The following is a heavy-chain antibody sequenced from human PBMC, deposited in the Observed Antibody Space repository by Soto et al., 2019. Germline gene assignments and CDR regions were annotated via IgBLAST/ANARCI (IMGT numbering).Heavy chain of an antibody. CDR2: ISSSGSTI. D-gene: IGHD6-6*01. V-gene: IGHV3-11*01. CDR3: ARGSYSSSAYYYYGMDV. J-gene: IGHJ6*02. Sequence: PGGSLRLSCAASGFTFSDYYMSWIRQAPGKGLEWVSYISSSGSTIYYADSVKGRFTISRDNAKNSLYLQMNSLRAEDTAVYYCARGSYSSSAYYYYGMDVWGHGTTVTVSS. CDR1: GFTFSDYY.